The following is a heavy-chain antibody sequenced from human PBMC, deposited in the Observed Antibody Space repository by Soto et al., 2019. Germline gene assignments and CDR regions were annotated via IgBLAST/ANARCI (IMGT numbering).Heavy chain of an antibody. Sequence: GGSLRLSCAASGFTFSSYAMSWVRQAPGKGLEWVSAISGSGGSTYYADSVKGRFIISRDNSKNTLYLQMNSLRAEDTAVYYCAKANGGSRWPFDYWGQGTLVTVSS. D-gene: IGHD2-15*01. V-gene: IGHV3-23*01. CDR2: ISGSGGST. CDR3: AKANGGSRWPFDY. CDR1: GFTFSSYA. J-gene: IGHJ4*02.